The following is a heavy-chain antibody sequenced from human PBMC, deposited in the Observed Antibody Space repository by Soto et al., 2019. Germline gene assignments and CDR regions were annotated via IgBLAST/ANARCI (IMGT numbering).Heavy chain of an antibody. CDR3: ARAAEKHFDWLYMADAFDI. Sequence: QVQLVQSGAEVKKPGASVKVSCKASGYTFTSYGISWVRQAPGQGLEWMGWISAYNGNTNYAQKLQGRVTMTTDTSTSTAYMELRSLRSDDTAVYYCARAAEKHFDWLYMADAFDIWGQGTMVTVSS. CDR1: GYTFTSYG. CDR2: ISAYNGNT. V-gene: IGHV1-18*01. J-gene: IGHJ3*02. D-gene: IGHD3-9*01.